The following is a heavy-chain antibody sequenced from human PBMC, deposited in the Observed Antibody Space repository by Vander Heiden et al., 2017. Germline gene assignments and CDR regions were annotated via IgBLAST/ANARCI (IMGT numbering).Heavy chain of an antibody. Sequence: YGMHWVRQAPGKGLEWVAVISYDGSNNYYADSVKGRFTISRDNSKNTLYLQMNSLRAEDTAVYYCARVGCSSTRCSFYSYYGMDVWGQGTTVTVSS. D-gene: IGHD2-2*01. J-gene: IGHJ6*02. CDR3: ARVGCSSTRCSFYSYYGMDV. CDR1: YG. CDR2: ISYDGSNN. V-gene: IGHV3-30*19.